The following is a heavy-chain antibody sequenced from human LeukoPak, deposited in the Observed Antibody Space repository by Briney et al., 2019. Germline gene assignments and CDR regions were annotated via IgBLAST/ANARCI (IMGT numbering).Heavy chain of an antibody. V-gene: IGHV1-2*02. CDR3: ARARGYSYGTYYYYYGMDV. J-gene: IGHJ6*02. D-gene: IGHD5-18*01. CDR2: INPNSGGT. Sequence: GASVKVSCKASGYTFTCYYMHWVRQAPGQGLEWMGWINPNSGGTNYAQKFQGRVTMTRDTSISTAYMELSRLRSDDTAVYYCARARGYSYGTYYYYYGMDVWGQGTTVTVSS. CDR1: GYTFTCYY.